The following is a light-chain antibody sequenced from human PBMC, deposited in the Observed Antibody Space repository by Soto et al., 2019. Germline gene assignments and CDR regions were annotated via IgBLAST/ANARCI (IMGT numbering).Light chain of an antibody. CDR3: LQDFTYPRT. Sequence: AIQVTQSPSSVSASVGDRVTITCRARQGIRNESGWYQQKPGKAPKLLIYSAFSLQSGVPSRFSGSGSGTDFILTISGQQPEDFATYFCLQDFTYPRTFGQGTKV. V-gene: IGKV1-6*01. J-gene: IGKJ1*01. CDR1: QGIRNE. CDR2: SAF.